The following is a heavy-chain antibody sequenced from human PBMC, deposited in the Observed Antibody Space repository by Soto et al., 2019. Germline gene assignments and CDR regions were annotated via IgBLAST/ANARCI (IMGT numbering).Heavy chain of an antibody. V-gene: IGHV4-31*03. Sequence: SETLSLTCSVSGESISSGGYYWSWIRHLPGKGLEWIGYIYDTESAYYNPSLKSRVSISMDTSENHFAMRLTSVTAADSAVYYCARASSSSSAADYWGQGLQVTISS. D-gene: IGHD6-6*01. J-gene: IGHJ4*02. CDR1: GESISSGGYY. CDR2: IYDTESA. CDR3: ARASSSSSAADY.